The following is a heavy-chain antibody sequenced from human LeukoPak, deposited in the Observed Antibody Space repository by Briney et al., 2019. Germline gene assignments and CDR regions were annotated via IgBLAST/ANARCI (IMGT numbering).Heavy chain of an antibody. CDR1: GFIVSSNY. V-gene: IGHV3-53*01. CDR3: ARAPRGHYADY. D-gene: IGHD1-26*01. CDR2: LYSDGST. J-gene: IGHJ4*02. Sequence: GGSLRLSCAASGFIVSSNYMSWVRQAPGNGLEWVSILYSDGSTYYASSARGRFTVSRDKSKNMLYLQMNSLRAEDTAVYYCARAPRGHYADYWGQGTLVTVSS.